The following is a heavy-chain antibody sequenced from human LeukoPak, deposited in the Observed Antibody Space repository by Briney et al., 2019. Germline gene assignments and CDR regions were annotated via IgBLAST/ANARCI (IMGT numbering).Heavy chain of an antibody. D-gene: IGHD5-12*01. CDR1: GFTVSSNY. CDR3: ARGMGGYGGYDY. Sequence: GGSLRLSCAASGFTVSSNYMSWVRQAPGKGLEWVSVIYSGGSSYYADSVKGRFTISRDNSKNAVYLQMNSLRVEDTAVYYCARGMGGYGGYDYWGQGTLVTVSS. V-gene: IGHV3-66*01. J-gene: IGHJ4*02. CDR2: IYSGGSS.